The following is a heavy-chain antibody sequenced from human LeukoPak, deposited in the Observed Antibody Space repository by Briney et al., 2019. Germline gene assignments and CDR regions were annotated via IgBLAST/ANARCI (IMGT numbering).Heavy chain of an antibody. CDR1: GFTVSNNY. CDR2: IYSGGST. V-gene: IGHV3-53*01. Sequence: GGSLRLSCAASGFTVSNNYMSWVRQAPGKGLEWVSVIYSGGSTYYADSVKGRFTISRDNSKNTLYLQLNSLRAEDTAVYYCERVFVWGAFDYGGRGTGVTVSS. D-gene: IGHD3-16*01. CDR3: ERVFVWGAFDY. J-gene: IGHJ4*02.